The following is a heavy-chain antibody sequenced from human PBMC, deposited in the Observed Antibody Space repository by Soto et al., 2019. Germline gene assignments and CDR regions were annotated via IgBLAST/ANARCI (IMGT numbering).Heavy chain of an antibody. D-gene: IGHD2-15*01. J-gene: IGHJ5*02. CDR2: IIPFFGTA. Sequence: QVQLVQSGAEVKKPGSSVKVSCKASGGTFSSYAISWVRQAPGQGLEWMGGIIPFFGTANYAQKSQGRVPIAEDESTSTAYMELSSLRSEDTAVYYCGRVRNGIVVVVAAGAGWFDPWGQGTLVTVSS. V-gene: IGHV1-69*01. CDR1: GGTFSSYA. CDR3: GRVRNGIVVVVAAGAGWFDP.